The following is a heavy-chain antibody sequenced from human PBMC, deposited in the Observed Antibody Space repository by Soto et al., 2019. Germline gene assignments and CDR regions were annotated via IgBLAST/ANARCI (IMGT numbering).Heavy chain of an antibody. J-gene: IGHJ4*02. V-gene: IGHV4-59*01. CDR2: IYYSGST. D-gene: IGHD4-17*01. CDR3: ARTYGDCFDY. Sequence: SETLSLTCTVSGGSISSYYWSWIRQPPGKGLEWIGNIYYSGSTNYNPSLKSRVTISVDTSKNQFSLKLSSVTAADTAVYYCARTYGDCFDYWGQGTLVTVSS. CDR1: GGSISSYY.